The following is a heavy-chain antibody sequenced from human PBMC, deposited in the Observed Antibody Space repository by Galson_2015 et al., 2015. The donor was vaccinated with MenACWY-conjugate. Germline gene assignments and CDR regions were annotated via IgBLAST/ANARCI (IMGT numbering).Heavy chain of an antibody. CDR2: IYWDDDK. V-gene: IGHV2-5*02. CDR3: AHRGQLLYGRNYYYYYGMDV. J-gene: IGHJ6*02. D-gene: IGHD2-2*01. CDR1: GFSLSTSGVG. Sequence: PALVKPTQTLTLTCTFSGFSLSTSGVGVGWIRQPPGKALEWLALIYWDDDKRYSPSLKSRLTITKDTSKNQVVLTMTNMDPVDTATYYCAHRGQLLYGRNYYYYYGMDVWGQGTTVTVSS.